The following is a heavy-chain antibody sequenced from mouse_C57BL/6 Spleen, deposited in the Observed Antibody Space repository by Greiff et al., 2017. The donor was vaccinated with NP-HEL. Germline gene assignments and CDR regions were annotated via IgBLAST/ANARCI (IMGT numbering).Heavy chain of an antibody. Sequence: QVQLQQSGPELVKPGASVKISCKASGYAFSSSWMNWVKQRPGKGLEWIGRIYPGDGDTNYNGKFKGKATLTADKSSSTAYMQISSLTSEDSAVYFCARRYYASSLDYWGQGTTLTVSS. D-gene: IGHD1-1*01. CDR1: GYAFSSSW. CDR3: ARRYYASSLDY. J-gene: IGHJ2*01. CDR2: IYPGDGDT. V-gene: IGHV1-82*01.